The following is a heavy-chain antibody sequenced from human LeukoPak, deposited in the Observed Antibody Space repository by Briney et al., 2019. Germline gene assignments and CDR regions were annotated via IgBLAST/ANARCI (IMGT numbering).Heavy chain of an antibody. Sequence: SETLSLTCAVYGGSFSGYYWSWIRQPPGKGLEWIGEINHSGSTNYNPSLKSRVTISVDTSKNQSSLKLSSVTAADTAVYYCARGPRITMVRGVTVFDYWGQGTLVTVSS. D-gene: IGHD3-10*01. J-gene: IGHJ4*02. V-gene: IGHV4-34*01. CDR2: INHSGST. CDR3: ARGPRITMVRGVTVFDY. CDR1: GGSFSGYY.